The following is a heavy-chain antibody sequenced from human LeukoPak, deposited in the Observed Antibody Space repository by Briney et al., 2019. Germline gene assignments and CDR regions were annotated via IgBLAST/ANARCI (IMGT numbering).Heavy chain of an antibody. Sequence: GGSLRLSCAASGFTFSSYAMSWVRQAPGKGLEWVANIKQDGSEKYYVDSVKGRFTISRDNAKNSLYLQMNSLRAEDTAVYYCARSNTWELPEFDYWGQGTLVTVSS. CDR1: GFTFSSYA. D-gene: IGHD1-26*01. CDR2: IKQDGSEK. J-gene: IGHJ4*02. V-gene: IGHV3-7*01. CDR3: ARSNTWELPEFDY.